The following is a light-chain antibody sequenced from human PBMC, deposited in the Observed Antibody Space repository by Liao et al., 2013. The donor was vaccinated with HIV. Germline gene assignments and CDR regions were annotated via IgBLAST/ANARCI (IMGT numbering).Light chain of an antibody. Sequence: SYELTQSPSVSVAPGETARIACGGNNVGSKYVHWYQQKPGQAPVLVIFSNTDRPSGIPERFSGSNSGNTATLTISRVEAGDEADYYCQVWDSSSDHYVFGTGTKVTVL. V-gene: IGLV3-21*01. CDR3: QVWDSSSDHYV. J-gene: IGLJ1*01. CDR2: SNT. CDR1: NVGSKY.